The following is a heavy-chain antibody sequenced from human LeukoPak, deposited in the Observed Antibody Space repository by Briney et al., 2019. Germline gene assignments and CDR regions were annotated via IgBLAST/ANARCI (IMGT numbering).Heavy chain of an antibody. V-gene: IGHV3-23*01. CDR1: GFTFRSHA. CDR3: VKDYRVGSSPAFGDF. D-gene: IGHD1-26*01. CDR2: LIENGATT. Sequence: GGSLRLSCAASGFTFRSHAMSWVRQAPGKGLEWVSGLIENGATTYYAGSVKGRFSISRDNSMNTVYLQMNNLRAEDTAVYYCVKDYRVGSSPAFGDFWGQGTLVTVSS. J-gene: IGHJ4*02.